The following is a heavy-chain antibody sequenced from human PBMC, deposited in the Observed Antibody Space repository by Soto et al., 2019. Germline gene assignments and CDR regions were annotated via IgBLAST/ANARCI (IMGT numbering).Heavy chain of an antibody. CDR3: ARDRNDWLLYYCYGMDV. V-gene: IGHV3-30-3*01. Sequence: QVQLVESGGGVVKPGRSLRLSCAASGFTFSSYAMHWVRQAPGKGLEWVAVISYDGSNKYYADSVKGRFTISRDNSTNTVYLQMNSLRAEDTAVYYCARDRNDWLLYYCYGMDVWGQGTTVTVSS. D-gene: IGHD3-9*01. J-gene: IGHJ6*02. CDR1: GFTFSSYA. CDR2: ISYDGSNK.